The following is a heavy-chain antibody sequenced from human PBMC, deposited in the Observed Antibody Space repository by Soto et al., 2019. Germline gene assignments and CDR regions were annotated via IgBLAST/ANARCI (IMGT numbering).Heavy chain of an antibody. CDR1: GGTFNNYV. V-gene: IGHV1-69*06. CDR2: IIPIFGTA. Sequence: QVQLVQSGAEVKKPGSSVKVSCRASGGTFNNYVINWVRQAPGQGLEWMAVIIPIFGTANYAQKFQCRVTFTVDKSTSTGSMEGTSLRSGDTAVSCCAGRCDGTNCLGIFAYCGQGMLVTVS. D-gene: IGHD2-2*01. CDR3: AGRCDGTNCLGIFAY. J-gene: IGHJ4*02.